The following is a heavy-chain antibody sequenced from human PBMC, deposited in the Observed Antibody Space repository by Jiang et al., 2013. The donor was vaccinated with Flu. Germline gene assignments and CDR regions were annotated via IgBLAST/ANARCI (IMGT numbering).Heavy chain of an antibody. D-gene: IGHD6-6*01. V-gene: IGHV4-59*08. J-gene: IGHJ4*02. CDR2: LLQWEH. Sequence: IRQPPREGTGVDWVYLLQWEHQLQPSLKSRVTISVDTSKNQFSLKLSSVTAADTAVYYCASSPAARPSGFDYWGQGTLVTVSS. CDR3: ASSPAARPSGFDY.